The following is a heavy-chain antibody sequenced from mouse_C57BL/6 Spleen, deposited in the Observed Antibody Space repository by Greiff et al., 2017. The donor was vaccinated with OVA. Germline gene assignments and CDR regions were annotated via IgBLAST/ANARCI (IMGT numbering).Heavy chain of an antibody. CDR3: ARFHDGYYAWFAY. Sequence: VQLQQPGTELVKPGASVKLSCKASGYTFTSYWMHWVKQRPGQGLEWIGNINPSNGGTNYNEKFKGKATLTVDKSSSTAYVQLSSLTSEDSAVYYCARFHDGYYAWFAYWGQGTLVTVSA. CDR1: GYTFTSYW. V-gene: IGHV1-53*01. CDR2: INPSNGGT. D-gene: IGHD2-3*01. J-gene: IGHJ3*01.